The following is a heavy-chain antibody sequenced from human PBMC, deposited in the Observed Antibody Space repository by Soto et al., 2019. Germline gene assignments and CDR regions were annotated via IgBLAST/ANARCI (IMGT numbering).Heavy chain of an antibody. V-gene: IGHV3-66*01. Sequence: GSLRLSCAATGFTVSSNYMSWVRQAPGKGLEWVSIIYSGGSTYYADSVKGRFTISRDNSKNTLYLQMNSLRAEDTAAYYCARDPSLALGDAFDIWGQGTMVTVSS. D-gene: IGHD3-10*01. CDR3: ARDPSLALGDAFDI. CDR1: GFTVSSNY. CDR2: IYSGGST. J-gene: IGHJ3*02.